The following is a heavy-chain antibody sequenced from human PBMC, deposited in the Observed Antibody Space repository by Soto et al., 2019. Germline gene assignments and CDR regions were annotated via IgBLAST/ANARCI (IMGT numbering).Heavy chain of an antibody. CDR1: GGSFSSFS. Sequence: SVKVSCKVSGGSFSSFSINWVRQAPGQRFEWMGGIIPILGTANFTQKFQDRVTFTADESTATAYMTLSSLTSEDTAFYYCTSFDSSGHHPQNHYWGPGTQVTVSS. CDR3: TSFDSSGHHPQNHY. J-gene: IGHJ4*02. V-gene: IGHV1-69*13. D-gene: IGHD3-22*01. CDR2: IIPILGTA.